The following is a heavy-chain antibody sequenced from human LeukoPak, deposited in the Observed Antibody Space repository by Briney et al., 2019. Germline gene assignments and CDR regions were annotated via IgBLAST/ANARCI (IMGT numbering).Heavy chain of an antibody. CDR1: GFTFSTYW. CDR3: ANGDGFDY. J-gene: IGHJ4*02. V-gene: IGHV3-7*01. Sequence: GGTLRLSCATSGFTFSTYWMSWVRQPPGKGLEWVANIKQDGSETYYADSVKGRFTIFRDNAKNSLYLQMDSLRVEDTAVYYCANGDGFDYWGQGTLVIVSS. CDR2: IKQDGSET. D-gene: IGHD5-24*01.